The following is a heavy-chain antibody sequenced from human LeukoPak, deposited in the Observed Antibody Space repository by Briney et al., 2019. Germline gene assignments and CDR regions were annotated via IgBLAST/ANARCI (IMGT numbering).Heavy chain of an antibody. CDR3: ARDQSLVAYSSTWFDY. CDR1: GYTFANYG. CDR2: ISAYNGNT. Sequence: ASVKVSCKTSGYTFANYGLSWVRQAPGQGLEWMGWISAYNGNTDYAQNLQGRVTLTTDTSTTTAYMELRSLGSDDTAVYYCARDQSLVAYSSTWFDYWGQGTLVTVSS. J-gene: IGHJ4*02. D-gene: IGHD6-13*01. V-gene: IGHV1-18*01.